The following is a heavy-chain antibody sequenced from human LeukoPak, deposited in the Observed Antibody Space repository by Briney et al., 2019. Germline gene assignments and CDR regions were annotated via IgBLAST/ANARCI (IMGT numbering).Heavy chain of an antibody. J-gene: IGHJ5*02. CDR3: ARHSLGYYGSGSYTHNWFDP. V-gene: IGHV4-59*08. Sequence: SETLSLTCIVSGGSISSYYWSWIRQPPGKGLEWIGYIYYSGSTNYNPSLKSRVTISVDTSKNQFSLKLSSVTAADTAVYYCARHSLGYYGSGSYTHNWFDPWGQGTLVTVSS. CDR2: IYYSGST. CDR1: GGSISSYY. D-gene: IGHD3-10*01.